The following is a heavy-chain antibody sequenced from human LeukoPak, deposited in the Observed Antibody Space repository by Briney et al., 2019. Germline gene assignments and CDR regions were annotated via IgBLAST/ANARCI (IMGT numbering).Heavy chain of an antibody. J-gene: IGHJ6*02. CDR1: GFTFSSYW. V-gene: IGHV3-7*05. Sequence: PGGSLRLSCAASGFTFSSYWMSWVRQAPGKGLEWVANIKQDGSEKYYVDSVKGRFTISRDNAKTSLYLQMSSLRAEDTAVYYCASLSTSFGMDVWGQGTTVTVSS. D-gene: IGHD5/OR15-5a*01. CDR3: ASLSTSFGMDV. CDR2: IKQDGSEK.